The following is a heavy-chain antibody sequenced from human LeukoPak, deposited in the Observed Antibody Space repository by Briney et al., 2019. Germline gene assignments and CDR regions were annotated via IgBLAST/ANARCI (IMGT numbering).Heavy chain of an antibody. CDR1: GYSFTSYW. J-gene: IGHJ5*02. Sequence: GGALQISCKGSGYSFTSYWIGWVRQVPGKGLEGMGIIYPGDSDTRYSPSFQGQVTISADKSISTAYLQWSSLKASDTAMYYCARRRSTRSWFDPWGQGTLVTVSS. CDR2: IYPGDSDT. D-gene: IGHD3-10*01. V-gene: IGHV5-51*01. CDR3: ARRRSTRSWFDP.